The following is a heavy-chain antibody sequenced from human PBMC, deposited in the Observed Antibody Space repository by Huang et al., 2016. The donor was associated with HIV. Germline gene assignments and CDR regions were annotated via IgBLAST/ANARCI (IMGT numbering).Heavy chain of an antibody. CDR2: INTHTWKP. CDR3: TRAFNEYGDSHYAFDI. J-gene: IGHJ3*02. D-gene: IGHD2-21*02. Sequence: QVQLVQSGSELKRPGASVKVPCKAFGYRFSTFAINWVRQATGEGLEWMGLINTHTWKPTYAKVFRGRFLFSLDTSVSTAHLQISSLKPEDTAVYYCTRAFNEYGDSHYAFDIWGQATLVTVSS. V-gene: IGHV7-4-1*02. CDR1: GYRFSTFA.